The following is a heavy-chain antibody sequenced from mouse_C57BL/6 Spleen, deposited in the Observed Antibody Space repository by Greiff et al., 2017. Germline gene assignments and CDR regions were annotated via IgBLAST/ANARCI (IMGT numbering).Heavy chain of an antibody. D-gene: IGHD1-1*01. CDR2: IYPRSGNT. CDR1: GYTFTSYG. V-gene: IGHV1-81*01. Sequence: VQLQQSGAELARPGASVKLSCKASGYTFTSYGISWVKQRTGQGLEWIGEIYPRSGNTYYNEKFKGKATLTADKSSSTAYMELRSLTSEDSAVYFCARGATVHGWYFDVWGTGTTFTVSS. CDR3: ARGATVHGWYFDV. J-gene: IGHJ1*03.